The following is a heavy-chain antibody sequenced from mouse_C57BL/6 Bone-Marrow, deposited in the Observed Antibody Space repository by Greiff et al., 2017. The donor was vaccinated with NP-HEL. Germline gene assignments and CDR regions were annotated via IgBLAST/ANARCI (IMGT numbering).Heavy chain of an antibody. V-gene: IGHV1-82*01. Sequence: QVQLKQSGPELVKPGASVKISCKASGYAFSSSWMNWVKQRPGKGLEWIGRIYPGDGDTNYNGKFKGKATLTADKSSSTAYMQLSSLTSEDSAVYFCAREDDGRDAMDYWGQGTSVTVSS. CDR2: IYPGDGDT. CDR1: GYAFSSSW. D-gene: IGHD2-12*01. CDR3: AREDDGRDAMDY. J-gene: IGHJ4*01.